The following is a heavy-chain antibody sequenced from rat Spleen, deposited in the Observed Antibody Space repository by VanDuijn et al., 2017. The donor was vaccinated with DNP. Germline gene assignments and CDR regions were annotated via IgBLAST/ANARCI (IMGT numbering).Heavy chain of an antibody. V-gene: IGHV5-22*01. CDR3: VRWNSGHFDY. CDR1: GFTFSDYN. Sequence: EVQLVESGGGLVQPGRSLKLSCTDSGFTFSDYNMAWVRQAPAKGLEWVAYIGSAAYAPYYGDSVKGRFTISRDNAKSTLYLQMNSLRSEDMATYYCVRWNSGHFDYWGQGVMVTVSS. D-gene: IGHD4-3*01. CDR2: IGSAAYAP. J-gene: IGHJ2*01.